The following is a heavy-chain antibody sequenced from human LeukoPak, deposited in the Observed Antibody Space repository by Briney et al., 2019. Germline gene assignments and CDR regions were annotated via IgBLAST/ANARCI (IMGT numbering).Heavy chain of an antibody. J-gene: IGHJ4*02. V-gene: IGHV3-53*01. D-gene: IGHD2-21*02. CDR2: IYSGGST. CDR3: AREGDHVAPEF. Sequence: GGSLRLSCAASGFTANSNYMSWVRQAPGKGLEWVSNIYSGGSTYYADSVKGRFTISRDNSKSTMYLQMNSLRAEDTAVYYCAREGDHVAPEFWGQGTLVTVSS. CDR1: GFTANSNY.